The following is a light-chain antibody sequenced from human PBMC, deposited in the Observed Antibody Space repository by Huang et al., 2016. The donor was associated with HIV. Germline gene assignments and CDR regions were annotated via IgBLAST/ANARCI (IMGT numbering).Light chain of an antibody. J-gene: IGKJ2*01. V-gene: IGKV3-15*01. CDR2: GAS. CDR3: QHYNNWPYT. Sequence: EIEMTQSPATLSVSPGERATLSCRASQSVNSNLAWYQQKSGQAPRLLIFGASTRATGIPARFSGSGSGTEFTLTISSLQSEDFAVYYCQHYNNWPYTFGQGAKVEI. CDR1: QSVNSN.